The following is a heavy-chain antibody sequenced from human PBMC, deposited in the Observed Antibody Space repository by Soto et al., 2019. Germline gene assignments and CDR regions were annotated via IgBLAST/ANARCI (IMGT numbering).Heavy chain of an antibody. CDR1: GGTFISYG. Sequence: QVQLVQSGAEVKKPGSSVKVSCKTSGGTFISYGITWVRQAPGQGLEWMGGIIPFFGPSHYAQKFQGRVTITADESTSTAYMELSSLRYEDTAVYYCARGSNSGYYYGLDVWGQGTTVTVSS. CDR3: ARGSNSGYYYGLDV. CDR2: IIPFFGPS. D-gene: IGHD3-10*01. V-gene: IGHV1-69*01. J-gene: IGHJ6*02.